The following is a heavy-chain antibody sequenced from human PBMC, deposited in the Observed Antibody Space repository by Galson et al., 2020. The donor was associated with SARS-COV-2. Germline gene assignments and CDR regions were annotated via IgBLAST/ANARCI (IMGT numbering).Heavy chain of an antibody. CDR1: GYTFTSQY. CDR2: INPSAGST. V-gene: IGHV1-46*03. D-gene: IGHD1-26*01. Sequence: ASVKVSCKASGYTFTSQYMHWVRQAPGQGLEWMGVINPSAGSTTYAQKFRGRVTMTTDTSTSTVYMEVSSLRSEDTAVYYCTRGGEVGVETTIAFGFWGQGTLGTVSS. CDR3: TRGGEVGVETTIAFGF. J-gene: IGHJ4*02.